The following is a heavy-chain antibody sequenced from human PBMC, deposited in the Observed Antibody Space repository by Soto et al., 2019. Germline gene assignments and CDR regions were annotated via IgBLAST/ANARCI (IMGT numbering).Heavy chain of an antibody. CDR3: ARQGIVAAGTSANWYDP. V-gene: IGHV4-39*01. D-gene: IGHD6-13*01. CDR2: IYYSGST. Sequence: SETLSLTCSVSGGSISSSSYYWGWIRQPPGKGLEWIGSIYYSGSTYYNPSLKSRVTISVDTSKNQFSLKLSSVTAADTAVYYCARQGIVAAGTSANWYDPWGQGSLATVFS. CDR1: GGSISSSSYY. J-gene: IGHJ5*02.